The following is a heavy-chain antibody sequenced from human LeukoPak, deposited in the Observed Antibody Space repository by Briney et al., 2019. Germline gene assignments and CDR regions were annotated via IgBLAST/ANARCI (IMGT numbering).Heavy chain of an antibody. CDR3: AKDYDFWSGYEIDY. V-gene: IGHV3-33*06. J-gene: IGHJ4*02. CDR2: IWYDGSNK. D-gene: IGHD3-3*01. CDR1: GFTFSSYA. Sequence: PGGSLRLSCAASGFTFSSYAMSWVRQAPGKGLEWVAVIWYDGSNKYYADSVKGRFTISRDNSKNTLYLQMNSLRAEDTAVYYCAKDYDFWSGYEIDYWGQGTLVTVSS.